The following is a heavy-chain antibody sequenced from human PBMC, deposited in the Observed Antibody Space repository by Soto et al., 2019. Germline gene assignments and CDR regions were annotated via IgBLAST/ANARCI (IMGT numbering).Heavy chain of an antibody. CDR1: GFTFSSYG. D-gene: IGHD4-4*01. V-gene: IGHV3-33*01. CDR3: ARAIPLTTGISWFDP. CDR2: IWYDGSNK. J-gene: IGHJ5*02. Sequence: GGSLRLSCAASGFTFSSYGMHWVRQAPGKGLEWVAVIWYDGSNKYYADSVKGRFTISRDNSKNTLYLQMNSLRAEDTAVYYCARAIPLTTGISWFDPWGQGTLVTVSS.